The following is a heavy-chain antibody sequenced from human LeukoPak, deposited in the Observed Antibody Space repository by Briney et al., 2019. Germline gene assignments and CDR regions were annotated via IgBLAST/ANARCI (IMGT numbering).Heavy chain of an antibody. V-gene: IGHV3-74*01. CDR2: INGDGRNI. CDR1: GFTFSSYW. CDR3: TRDLMDYDVSTGLHHYYMDV. J-gene: IGHJ6*02. Sequence: EGSLRLSCVASGFTFSSYWMHWVRQDPRKGLVWVSRINGDGRNINYADSVRGRFTISRDNAKNTLYLQMNTLRVEDTAVYYRTRDLMDYDVSTGLHHYYMDVWGQGTTVTVSS. D-gene: IGHD3-9*01.